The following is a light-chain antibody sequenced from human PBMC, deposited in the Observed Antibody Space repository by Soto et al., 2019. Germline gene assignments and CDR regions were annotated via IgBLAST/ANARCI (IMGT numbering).Light chain of an antibody. V-gene: IGKV1-9*01. CDR2: AAS. CDR1: QGIRSF. J-gene: IGKJ1*01. CDR3: QQLNSYPRT. Sequence: DIQLTQSPSFLSESVGERVTITCRASQGIRSFLAWYQQKPGKAPKLLIYAASTLQSGVPSRFSGSGSGTEFALTISSLQPEDFATYYCQQLNSYPRTFGQGTKVEIK.